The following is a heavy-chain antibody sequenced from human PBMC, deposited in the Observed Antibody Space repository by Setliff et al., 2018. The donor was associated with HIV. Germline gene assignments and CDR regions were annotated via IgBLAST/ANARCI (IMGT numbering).Heavy chain of an antibody. Sequence: SCAASGFTFSSYWMSWVRQAPGKGLEWVANIKQDGSEKYYVDSVKGRFTISRDNAKNSLYLQMNSLRAEDTAVYYCARELNDYGDSYYFDYWGQGTLVTVSS. CDR3: ARELNDYGDSYYFDY. D-gene: IGHD4-17*01. CDR2: IKQDGSEK. V-gene: IGHV3-7*03. CDR1: GFTFSSYW. J-gene: IGHJ4*02.